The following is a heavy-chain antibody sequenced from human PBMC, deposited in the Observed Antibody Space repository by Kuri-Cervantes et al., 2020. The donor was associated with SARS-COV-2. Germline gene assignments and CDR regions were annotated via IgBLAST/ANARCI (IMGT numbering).Heavy chain of an antibody. V-gene: IGHV4-39*01. CDR3: ASGTHIVVVPAAIDY. Sequence: WGSLRLSCTVSGGSISSSSYYWGWIRQPPGKGLEWIGSIYYSGSTYYNPSLKNRVTISVDTSKNQFSLKLSSVTAADTAVYYCASGTHIVVVPAAIDYWGQGALVTVSS. CDR1: GGSISSSSYY. CDR2: IYYSGST. J-gene: IGHJ4*02. D-gene: IGHD2-2*01.